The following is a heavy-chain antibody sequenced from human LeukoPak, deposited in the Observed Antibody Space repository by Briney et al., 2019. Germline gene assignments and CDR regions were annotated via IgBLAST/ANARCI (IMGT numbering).Heavy chain of an antibody. V-gene: IGHV4-39*07. CDR1: GGSISSSSYY. CDR2: IYYSGST. D-gene: IGHD4-17*01. J-gene: IGHJ4*02. CDR3: ARERVIDYGDRNFDY. Sequence: SETLSLTCTVSGGSISSSSYYWGWIRQPPGKGLEWIGSIYYSGSTNYNPSLKSRVTISVDTSKNQFSLKLSSVTAADTAVYYCARERVIDYGDRNFDYWGQGTLVTVSS.